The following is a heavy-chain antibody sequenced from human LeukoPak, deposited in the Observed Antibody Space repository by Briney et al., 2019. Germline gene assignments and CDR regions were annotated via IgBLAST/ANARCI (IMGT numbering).Heavy chain of an antibody. Sequence: SVKVSCKASGYTFSSYDMHWVRQAPGQRLEWMGWINAGNGNTKYSQKFQGRVTFTRDTSASTDYMELSSLRSEDTAVYYCARAQLGSNRPGDYWGQGTLVTVSS. CDR2: INAGNGNT. V-gene: IGHV1-3*01. CDR1: GYTFSSYD. D-gene: IGHD6-13*01. J-gene: IGHJ4*02. CDR3: ARAQLGSNRPGDY.